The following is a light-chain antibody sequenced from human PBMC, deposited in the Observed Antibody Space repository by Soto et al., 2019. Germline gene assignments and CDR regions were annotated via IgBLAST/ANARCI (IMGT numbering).Light chain of an antibody. CDR2: GAS. V-gene: IGKV1-5*01. CDR3: QEFDSYSPT. CDR1: QSISNW. Sequence: DIQMTQSPSTLSASVGDRVTITCRASQSISNWLAWYQQKPGKAPELLIYGASRLKSGVPSRFSGSGSGTEFTLSISSLQPDYFATYFCQEFDSYSPTFGQGTKLQIK. J-gene: IGKJ2*01.